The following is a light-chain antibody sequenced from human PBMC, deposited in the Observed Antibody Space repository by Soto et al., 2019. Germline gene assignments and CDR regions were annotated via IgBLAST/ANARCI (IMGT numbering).Light chain of an antibody. CDR3: GTWDSNLSADV. J-gene: IGLJ1*01. Sequence: QAVLTQPPSVSGARGQKVTSSCSGSSSNIGNTYVSWYQQLPETAPKLIIYENSKRPSGIPDRFSGSKSGTSATLGITGLQTGDEADYYCGTWDSNLSADVFGTGTKVTVL. CDR1: SSNIGNTY. V-gene: IGLV1-51*02. CDR2: ENS.